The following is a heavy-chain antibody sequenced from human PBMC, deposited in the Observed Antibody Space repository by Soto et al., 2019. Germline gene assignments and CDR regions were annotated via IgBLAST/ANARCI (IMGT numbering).Heavy chain of an antibody. CDR1: GYTFTGYY. CDR2: INPNSGGT. V-gene: IGHV1-2*02. CDR3: ARDKQQLNYYYYYGMDV. Sequence: VKFSCKASGYTFTGYYMHWGRQAPGQGLEWMGWINPNSGGTNYAQKFQGRVTMTRDTSISTAYMELSRLRSDDTAVYYCARDKQQLNYYYYYGMDVWGQGTTVTAP. D-gene: IGHD6-13*01. J-gene: IGHJ6*02.